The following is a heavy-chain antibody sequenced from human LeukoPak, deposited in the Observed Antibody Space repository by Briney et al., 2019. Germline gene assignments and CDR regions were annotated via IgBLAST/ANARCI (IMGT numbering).Heavy chain of an antibody. CDR1: GFTFRSFA. CDR2: ISNDGSNK. D-gene: IGHD4-23*01. CDR3: AKGRTRWVKEEYDY. Sequence: GGSLRLSCAASGFTFRSFAMHWVRQAPGKGLEWVAVISNDGSNKYYADSVKGRFAISRDNSKNTLFLQVNSLRAEDTAVYYCAKGRTRWVKEEYDYWGQGTLVTVSS. J-gene: IGHJ4*02. V-gene: IGHV3-30*18.